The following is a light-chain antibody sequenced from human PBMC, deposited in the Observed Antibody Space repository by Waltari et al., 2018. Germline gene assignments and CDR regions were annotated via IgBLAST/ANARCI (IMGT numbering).Light chain of an antibody. Sequence: QSALTQPASVSGSPGQSITISCTGTSSDVGTYNYVSWYQPRPGTAPKVIIYDVNKRPSGVSHRFSGSKSGNTASLTISGLQAEDEANYSCASYSSISSYVVFGGGTKLTVL. CDR1: SSDVGTYNY. CDR3: ASYSSISSYVV. J-gene: IGLJ2*01. CDR2: DVN. V-gene: IGLV2-14*03.